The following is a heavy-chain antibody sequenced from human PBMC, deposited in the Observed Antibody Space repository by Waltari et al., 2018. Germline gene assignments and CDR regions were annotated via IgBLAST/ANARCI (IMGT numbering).Heavy chain of an antibody. D-gene: IGHD1-1*01. V-gene: IGHV3-53*01. CDR2: IYSGASK. CDR1: GFTVGNNF. Sequence: EVQLVESGGDLIQPGGSLRLSCAASGFTVGNNFMGWVRQAPGKGLEWVSVIYSGASKNYIDSVGGRFTISRDSSKNTLYLQMNSLRAEDTAVYYCAKVDNVGLNNYWGQGTLVTVSS. J-gene: IGHJ4*02. CDR3: AKVDNVGLNNY.